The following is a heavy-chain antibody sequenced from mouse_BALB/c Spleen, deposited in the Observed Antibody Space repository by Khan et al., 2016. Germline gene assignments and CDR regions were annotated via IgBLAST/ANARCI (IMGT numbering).Heavy chain of an antibody. D-gene: IGHD1-1*01. CDR1: GYTFTSYW. CDR3: ARKKKIVATYFDY. Sequence: QVQLKQSGAELVKAGASVKMSCKAPGYTFTSYWMHWVKQRLGQGLEWFAETNPTNGRTYYNEKFKSKATLTVDKSSSTAYMLLSGPTCEDAAVYYYARKKKIVATYFDYWGQGTTLTVSS. CDR2: TNPTNGRT. J-gene: IGHJ2*01. V-gene: IGHV1S81*02.